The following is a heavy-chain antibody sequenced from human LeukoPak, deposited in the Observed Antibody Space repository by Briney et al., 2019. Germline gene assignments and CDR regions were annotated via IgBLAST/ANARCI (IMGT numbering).Heavy chain of an antibody. V-gene: IGHV1-69*13. CDR1: GGTFSSYA. CDR3: ARDEAIYDYVWGSYRYRFDY. CDR2: IIPIFGTA. Sequence: SVKVSCKASGGTFSSYAISWVRQAPGQGLEWMGGIIPIFGTANYAQKFQGRVTITADESTSTAYMELSSLRSEDTAVYYCARDEAIYDYVWGSYRYRFDYWGQGTLVTVSS. J-gene: IGHJ4*02. D-gene: IGHD3-16*02.